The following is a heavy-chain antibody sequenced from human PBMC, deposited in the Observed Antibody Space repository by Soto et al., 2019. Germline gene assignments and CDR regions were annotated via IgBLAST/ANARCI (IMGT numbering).Heavy chain of an antibody. CDR1: GFSLSTSGVG. CDR3: AHPYSDTLTGSYECFLYY. Sequence: QITLKESGPTLVKPTQTLTLTCTFSGFSLSTSGVGVAWIRQPPGEALEWLALIYWDDDKRYSPSLKSRLTITNDTHKNQVVLTMTSMDPVDTAPYYCAHPYSDTLTGSYECFLYYWGQGTPVTVSS. V-gene: IGHV2-5*02. CDR2: IYWDDDK. J-gene: IGHJ4*02. D-gene: IGHD3-9*01.